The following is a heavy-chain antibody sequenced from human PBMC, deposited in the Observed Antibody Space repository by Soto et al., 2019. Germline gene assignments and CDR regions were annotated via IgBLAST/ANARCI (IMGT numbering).Heavy chain of an antibody. CDR1: GGSTSSSSYY. D-gene: IGHD6-13*01. CDR2: IYYSGTT. V-gene: IGHV4-39*01. CDR3: ARHDFGLDSSSSPTILYLFDY. Sequence: SETLSLTCSVSGGSTSSSSYYWGWIRQPPGKGLEWIGSIYYSGTTYYSPSLKSRVTISVDTSKNQFSLKLSSVTAADTAVYYCARHDFGLDSSSSPTILYLFDYWGQGTLVTVSS. J-gene: IGHJ4*02.